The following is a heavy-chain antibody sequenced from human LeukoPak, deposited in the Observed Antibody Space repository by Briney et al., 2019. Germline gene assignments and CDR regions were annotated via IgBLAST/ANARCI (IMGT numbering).Heavy chain of an antibody. J-gene: IGHJ1*01. CDR2: ISSRSSTI. CDR3: ARGGALGYCSGGSCYNYFQH. Sequence: GGSLRLSCAASGFTFSSYSMNWVRQAPGKGLEWVSYISSRSSTIYYADSVKGRFTISRDNAKNSLYLQMNSLRAEDTAVYYCARGGALGYCSGGSCYNYFQHWGQGTLVTVSS. D-gene: IGHD2-15*01. CDR1: GFTFSSYS. V-gene: IGHV3-48*04.